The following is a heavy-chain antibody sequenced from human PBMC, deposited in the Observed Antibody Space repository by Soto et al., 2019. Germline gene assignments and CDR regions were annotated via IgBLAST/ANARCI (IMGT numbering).Heavy chain of an antibody. J-gene: IGHJ4*02. D-gene: IGHD3-10*01. CDR2: TIPILSMS. CDR3: ATSYGSGSQAFDY. Sequence: QVHLVQSGAELKKPGSSVRVSCKASGDTFSSYTINWVRQAPGLGLEWMGRTIPILSMSNYALKFQGRLTIPADKSTSTAYMELSSLRSEDTAMYYCATSYGSGSQAFDYCGQGALVTVSS. V-gene: IGHV1-69*02. CDR1: GDTFSSYT.